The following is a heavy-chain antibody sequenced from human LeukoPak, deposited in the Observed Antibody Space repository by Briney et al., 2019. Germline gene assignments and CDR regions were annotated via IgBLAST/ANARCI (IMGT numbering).Heavy chain of an antibody. CDR1: GYTFTSYG. CDR3: ARDAGYYVSGSSLDY. Sequence: ASVKVSCKASGYTFTSYGISWVRQAPGQGLEWMGWISAYNGNTNYAQKFQGRVTMTRDTSTRTVYMELSSLRSEDTAVYYCARDAGYYVSGSSLDYWGQGTLVTVSS. V-gene: IGHV1-18*01. J-gene: IGHJ4*02. CDR2: ISAYNGNT. D-gene: IGHD3-10*01.